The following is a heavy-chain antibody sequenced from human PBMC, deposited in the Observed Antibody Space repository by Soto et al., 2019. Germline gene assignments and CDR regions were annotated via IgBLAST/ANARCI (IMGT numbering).Heavy chain of an antibody. D-gene: IGHD5-12*01. CDR1: GFTFISYA. V-gene: IGHV3-23*01. CDR3: AKENAPVYGGYATGLDP. J-gene: IGHJ5*02. CDR2: ISGSGGST. Sequence: PGGSLRLSCAASGFTFISYAMSWVRQAPGKGLEWVSAISGSGGSTYYADSVKGRFTISRDNSKNTLYLQMNSLRAEDTAVYYCAKENAPVYGGYATGLDPWGQGTLVTVSS.